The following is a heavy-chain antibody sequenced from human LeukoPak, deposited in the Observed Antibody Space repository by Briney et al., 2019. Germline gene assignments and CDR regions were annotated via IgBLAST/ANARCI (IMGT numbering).Heavy chain of an antibody. J-gene: IGHJ4*02. V-gene: IGHV6-1*01. CDR1: GDSASRNNVA. D-gene: IGHD4-11*01. Sequence: PSQTLSLTCAISGDSASRNNVAWNWVRQSPSRGLEWLGRTYYKSRWYNDYAVSVESRISINPDTSKNRFSLQLNSVTPEDTAVYYCARDHDYGNYGTYEDYWGQGTLVTVSS. CDR3: ARDHDYGNYGTYEDY. CDR2: TYYKSRWYN.